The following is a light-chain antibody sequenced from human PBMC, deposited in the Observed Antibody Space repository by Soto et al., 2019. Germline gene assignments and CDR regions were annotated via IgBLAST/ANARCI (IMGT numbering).Light chain of an antibody. Sequence: SYELTQPPSVPVAPGKTASVAGGGSTIGRKSVHWYPKKAGQAPVLVMYYDSDRPSGIPERFSGSNSGNTATLTISRVDVGDEADSYWQVWDISSGHVVFGGGTQLTVL. J-gene: IGLJ3*02. CDR1: TIGRKS. CDR3: QVWDISSGHVV. CDR2: YDS. V-gene: IGLV3-21*01.